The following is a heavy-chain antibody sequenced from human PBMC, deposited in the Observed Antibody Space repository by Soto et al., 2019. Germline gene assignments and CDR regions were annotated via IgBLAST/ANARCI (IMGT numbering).Heavy chain of an antibody. CDR1: GFSLSTSGVG. Sequence: QITLKESGPTLVKPTQTLTLTCTFSGFSLSTSGVGVGWIRQPPGKALEWLALIYWNDDKRYSPSLKSRLTIAKDTSKNQVVLTMTIMDPVDTATYYCAHGLYYDFWSGYDPLYYFDYWGQGTLVTVSS. CDR3: AHGLYYDFWSGYDPLYYFDY. V-gene: IGHV2-5*01. CDR2: IYWNDDK. D-gene: IGHD3-3*01. J-gene: IGHJ4*02.